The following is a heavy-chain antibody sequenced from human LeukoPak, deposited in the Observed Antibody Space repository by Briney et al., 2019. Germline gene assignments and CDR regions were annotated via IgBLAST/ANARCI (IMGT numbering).Heavy chain of an antibody. D-gene: IGHD3-22*01. CDR3: ARGPGYDSSGYYLGPSFDY. V-gene: IGHV4-34*01. CDR1: GGSFSGYY. CDR2: INHSGST. Sequence: KPSETLSLTCAVYGGSFSGYYWSWIRQPPGKGLEWIGEINHSGSTNYNPSLKSRVTISVDTSKNQFSLKLSSVTAADTAVYYCARGPGYDSSGYYLGPSFDYWGQGTLVTVSS. J-gene: IGHJ4*02.